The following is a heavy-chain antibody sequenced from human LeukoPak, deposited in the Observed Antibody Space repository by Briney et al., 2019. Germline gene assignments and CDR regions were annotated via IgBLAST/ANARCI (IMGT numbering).Heavy chain of an antibody. D-gene: IGHD2-15*01. Sequence: SETLSLTCTVSGGSISSYYWSWIRQPAGKGLEWIGRIYTSGSTNYNPSLKSRVTMSVDTSKNQFSLKLSSVTAADTAVYYCARDSGQYCTGGSGYVNWFDPRGQGTLVTVSS. CDR3: ARDSGQYCTGGSGYVNWFDP. V-gene: IGHV4-4*07. J-gene: IGHJ5*02. CDR1: GGSISSYY. CDR2: IYTSGST.